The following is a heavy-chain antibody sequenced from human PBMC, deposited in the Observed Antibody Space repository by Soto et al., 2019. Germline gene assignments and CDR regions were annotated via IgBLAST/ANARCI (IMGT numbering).Heavy chain of an antibody. CDR3: ARDQQQLLDP. V-gene: IGHV1-18*01. D-gene: IGHD6-13*01. CDR1: GYTFTTYG. Sequence: ASVKVSCKASGYTFTTYGISWVRQAPGQGLEWMGWISTNNGKAQYAQKFQGRVTITADESTSTAYMELSSLTSEDTAVYYCARDQQQLLDPWGQGTLVTVSS. J-gene: IGHJ5*02. CDR2: ISTNNGKA.